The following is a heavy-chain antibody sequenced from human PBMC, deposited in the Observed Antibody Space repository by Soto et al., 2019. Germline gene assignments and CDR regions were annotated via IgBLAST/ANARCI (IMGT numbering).Heavy chain of an antibody. CDR1: GYAFTGYY. CDR3: ETRYSYVHF. Sequence: EASVKVSCKSSGYAFTGYYIHWVRQAPGQGLEWMGWINPNSGDTNYAQKFQGRVTMTRDTSFSTAYMELSSLRSDDTAVYYCETRYSYVHFWGQGTLVTVSS. D-gene: IGHD5-18*01. CDR2: INPNSGDT. V-gene: IGHV1-2*02. J-gene: IGHJ4*02.